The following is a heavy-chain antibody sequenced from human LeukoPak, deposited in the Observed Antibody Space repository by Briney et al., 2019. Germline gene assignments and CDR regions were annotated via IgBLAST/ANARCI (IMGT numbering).Heavy chain of an antibody. CDR1: GGSISSSSHH. J-gene: IGHJ4*02. CDR3: TREYSSSSDY. CDR2: IYYSGNT. D-gene: IGHD6-6*01. V-gene: IGHV4-39*02. Sequence: SETLSLTCTVSGGSISSSSHHWSWVPQPPGKGLEWIVSIYYSGNTYYNPSLKSRVTISVDTSKNQFALKLTSVTAADTAVYYCTREYSSSSDYWGQGTLVTVSS.